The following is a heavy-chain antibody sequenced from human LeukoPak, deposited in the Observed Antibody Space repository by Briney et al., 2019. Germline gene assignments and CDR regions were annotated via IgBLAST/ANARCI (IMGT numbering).Heavy chain of an antibody. Sequence: GGSLRLSCAASGFTFNNFAMNWVRQAPGKGLEWVAAITDSGRYTYYVDSVKGRFTISRDNSKNALYLHMSSLRAEDTAVYYCAKEGVGATPDYWGQGTLVTVSS. J-gene: IGHJ4*02. CDR3: AKEGVGATPDY. V-gene: IGHV3-23*01. CDR1: GFTFNNFA. CDR2: ITDSGRYT. D-gene: IGHD1-26*01.